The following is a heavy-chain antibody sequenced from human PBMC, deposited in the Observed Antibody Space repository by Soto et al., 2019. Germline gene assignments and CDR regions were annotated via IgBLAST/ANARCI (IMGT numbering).Heavy chain of an antibody. D-gene: IGHD3-10*01. V-gene: IGHV1-58*02. J-gene: IGHJ6*02. CDR1: GFTFTSSA. CDR2: IVVGSGNT. Sequence: QMQLVQSGPEVKKPGTSVKVSCKASGFTFTSSAMQWLRQARGQRLEWIGWIVVGSGNTNYAQKFQERVTITRDMSTSTASMELSSMRCEDTAVYSWAAEPLGFRYYYGMDVWGQGATVTVSS. CDR3: AAEPLGFRYYYGMDV.